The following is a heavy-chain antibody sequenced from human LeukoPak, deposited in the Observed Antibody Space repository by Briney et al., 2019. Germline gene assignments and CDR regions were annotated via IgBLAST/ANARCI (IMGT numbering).Heavy chain of an antibody. Sequence: SETLSLTCTVSGGSISTGGYYWSWIRQHPGKGLEWIGYIYYSGSTYYNPSLKSRVTISVDTSKNQFSLKLSSVTAADTAVYYCARDTHYCSSTSCYTRGSLDVWGQGTTVTVSS. J-gene: IGHJ6*02. CDR1: GGSISTGGYY. V-gene: IGHV4-31*03. CDR2: IYYSGST. D-gene: IGHD2-2*02. CDR3: ARDTHYCSSTSCYTRGSLDV.